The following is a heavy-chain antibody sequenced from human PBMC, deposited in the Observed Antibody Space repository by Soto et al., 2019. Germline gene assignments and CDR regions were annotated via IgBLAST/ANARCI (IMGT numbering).Heavy chain of an antibody. Sequence: QVQLQESGPGLVKPSETLSLTCTVSGGSISSYYWSWIRQPPGKGLEWIGYIYYSGITNYNPSLKSRVAISVETSKNQFSLKLTSLTAADTDVYYCARLPWADYGGIFDPWGQGTLVTVSS. D-gene: IGHD4-17*01. CDR3: ARLPWADYGGIFDP. V-gene: IGHV4-59*01. J-gene: IGHJ5*02. CDR2: IYYSGIT. CDR1: GGSISSYY.